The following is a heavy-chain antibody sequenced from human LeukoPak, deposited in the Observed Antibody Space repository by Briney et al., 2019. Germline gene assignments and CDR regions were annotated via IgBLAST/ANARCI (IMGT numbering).Heavy chain of an antibody. CDR1: GFTFRSFA. D-gene: IGHD3-16*01. V-gene: IGHV3-23*01. Sequence: GGSLRLSCAASGFTFRSFAMSWVRQAPGKGLKWVATINDDGAGTYYADSVNGRFTVSRDNSYNTVSLQMNSLRDEDTGVYYCAKGLRTGVGPYRGYHYYMDVWGRGATVTVSS. CDR2: INDDGAGT. J-gene: IGHJ6*03. CDR3: AKGLRTGVGPYRGYHYYMDV.